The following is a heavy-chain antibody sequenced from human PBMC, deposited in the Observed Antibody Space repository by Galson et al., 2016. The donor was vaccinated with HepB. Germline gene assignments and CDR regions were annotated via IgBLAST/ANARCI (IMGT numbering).Heavy chain of an antibody. J-gene: IGHJ4*02. D-gene: IGHD1-26*01. Sequence: SLRLSCAASGFSFSNYGMHWVRQAPGKGLEWVAVIWYDGSNKYYADSVKGRLTISRDNSKNTPYLQMNSLRAEDTAVYFCAKDYSGSYPIYYFDYWGQGTLVTVSS. CDR1: GFSFSNYG. V-gene: IGHV3-33*06. CDR2: IWYDGSNK. CDR3: AKDYSGSYPIYYFDY.